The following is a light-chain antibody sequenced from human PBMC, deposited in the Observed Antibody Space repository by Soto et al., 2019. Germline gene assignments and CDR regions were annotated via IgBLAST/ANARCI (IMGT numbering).Light chain of an antibody. V-gene: IGKV1-5*03. J-gene: IGKJ2*01. CDR3: QRYNSLYT. CDR2: KAS. CDR1: QSISSW. Sequence: DIQMTQSPSTLSASVGDRVTITCRASQSISSWLAWYQQKPGKAPKLLIYKASILESGFPSRFSGSGSGTEFTLTISSLQPDDFATYYCQRYNSLYTFGQGTKLEIK.